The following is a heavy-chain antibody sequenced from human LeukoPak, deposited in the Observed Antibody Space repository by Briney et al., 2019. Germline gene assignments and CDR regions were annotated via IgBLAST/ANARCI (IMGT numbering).Heavy chain of an antibody. Sequence: PSQTLSLTCTVSGGSISSGGYYWSWIRQHPGKGLEWIGYIYYSGSTYYNPSLKSRVTISVDTSKNQFSLKLSSVTAADTAVYYCARDFGGLYYGGPVNDAFDIWGQGTMVTVSS. CDR3: ARDFGGLYYGGPVNDAFDI. CDR1: GGSISSGGYY. CDR2: IYYSGST. D-gene: IGHD3-10*01. V-gene: IGHV4-31*03. J-gene: IGHJ3*02.